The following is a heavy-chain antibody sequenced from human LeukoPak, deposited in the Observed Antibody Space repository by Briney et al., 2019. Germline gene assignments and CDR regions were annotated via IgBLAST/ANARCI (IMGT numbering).Heavy chain of an antibody. Sequence: PSQTLSLTCTVSGGSISSGGYYWSWIRQHPGKGLEWIGDIYYSGSTYYNPSLKSRVTISVDTSKNQFSLKLSSVTAADTAVYYCATHYYDSSGYLFDYWGQGTLVTVSS. J-gene: IGHJ4*02. D-gene: IGHD3-22*01. CDR3: ATHYYDSSGYLFDY. CDR1: GGSISSGGYY. V-gene: IGHV4-31*03. CDR2: IYYSGST.